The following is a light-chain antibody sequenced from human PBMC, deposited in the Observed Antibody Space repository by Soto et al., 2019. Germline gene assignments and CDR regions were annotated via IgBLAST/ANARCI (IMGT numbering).Light chain of an antibody. V-gene: IGLV2-23*02. CDR2: EVS. CDR1: SSDVGSYNL. CDR3: CSYAGSSTYV. Sequence: QSVLTQPASVSGSPGQSITIPCTGTSSDVGSYNLVSWYQQHPGKAPKLMIYEVSKRPSGVSNRFSGSKSGNTAFLTISGLQAEDEADYYCCSYAGSSTYVFGTGTKVTVL. J-gene: IGLJ1*01.